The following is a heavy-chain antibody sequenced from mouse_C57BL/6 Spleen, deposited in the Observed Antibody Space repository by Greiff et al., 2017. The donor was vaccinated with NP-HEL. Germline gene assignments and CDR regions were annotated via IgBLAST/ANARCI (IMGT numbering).Heavy chain of an antibody. Sequence: QVQLKESGAELARPGASVKLSCKASGYTFTSYGISWVKQRPGQGLEWIGEIYPRSGNTYYNEKFKGKATLTADKSSSTAYMELRSLTSEDSAVYVCERHEVYGSSYLYAMDYWGQGTSVTVSS. CDR2: IYPRSGNT. J-gene: IGHJ4*01. CDR3: ERHEVYGSSYLYAMDY. CDR1: GYTFTSYG. V-gene: IGHV1-81*01. D-gene: IGHD1-1*01.